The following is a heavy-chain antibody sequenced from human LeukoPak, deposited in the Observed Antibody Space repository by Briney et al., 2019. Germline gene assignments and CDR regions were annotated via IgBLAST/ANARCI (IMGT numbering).Heavy chain of an antibody. CDR3: ARGSPLAATGSGLTS. Sequence: ASVKVSCKASGYTFTGYYIHWVRHAPGQRLEWMGWINPNSGDTDYAQRFRGRVTMTRDTSISTAFMELRRLMSDDTAIYYCARGSPLAATGSGLTSWGQGTLVTVSS. D-gene: IGHD6-13*01. V-gene: IGHV1-2*02. J-gene: IGHJ5*02. CDR1: GYTFTGYY. CDR2: INPNSGDT.